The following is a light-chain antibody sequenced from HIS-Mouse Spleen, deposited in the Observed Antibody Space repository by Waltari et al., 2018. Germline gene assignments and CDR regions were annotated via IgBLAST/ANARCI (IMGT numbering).Light chain of an antibody. CDR1: SLRSYY. Sequence: SSELTQDPAVSVALGQTVRITCQGDSLRSYYASWYQQKPGQAPVLVIYGKNNRPSGIPDRVSGSSSGNTASLTITGAQAEDEADYYCNPRDSSGNPQVFGGGTKLTVL. CDR3: NPRDSSGNPQV. V-gene: IGLV3-19*01. J-gene: IGLJ2*01. CDR2: GKN.